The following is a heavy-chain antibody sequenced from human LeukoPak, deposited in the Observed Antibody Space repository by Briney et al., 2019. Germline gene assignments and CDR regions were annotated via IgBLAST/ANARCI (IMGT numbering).Heavy chain of an antibody. J-gene: IGHJ6*03. CDR3: ARGIYYGSGRPYYYYMDV. V-gene: IGHV4-34*01. CDR1: GGSFSGYY. CDR2: IIHSGST. D-gene: IGHD3-10*01. Sequence: SQTLSLTCAVYGGSFSGYYWSWIRQPPGKWMEWIGEIIHSGSTNYNPSLKSRVTILVGTSKDPFSLKLSSVTAADTAVYSCARGIYYGSGRPYYYYMDVWGKGTTVTISS.